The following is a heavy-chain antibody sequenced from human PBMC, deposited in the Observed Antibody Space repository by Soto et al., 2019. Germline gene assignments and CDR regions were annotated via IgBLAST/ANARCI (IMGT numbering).Heavy chain of an antibody. CDR3: ATPGKTAMVTSYYYGMDV. J-gene: IGHJ6*02. D-gene: IGHD5-18*01. V-gene: IGHV1-18*04. CDR2: ISVYNGNT. Sequence: QVQLVQSGSEVKKPGASVKVSCKASGYTFTSYGISWVRQSPGQVIEWMGWISVYNGNTNYAQKLQGRVTMTTDTSTSTAYMELRSLRSDDTAVYYCATPGKTAMVTSYYYGMDVWGQGTTVTVSS. CDR1: GYTFTSYG.